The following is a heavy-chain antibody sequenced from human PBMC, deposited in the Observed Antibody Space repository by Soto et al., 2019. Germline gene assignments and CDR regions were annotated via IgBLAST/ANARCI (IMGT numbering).Heavy chain of an antibody. Sequence: ASVKVSCKASGYTFNSYGISWVRQAPGQGLEWVGWISAHNGDTKYAQNLQRRLTLTTDTSTSTAYMEMTRLTSDDTAVYYCARDWRRDGDCSCLLWVCWGQGTLVTVSS. V-gene: IGHV1-18*04. D-gene: IGHD2-21*01. CDR1: GYTFNSYG. CDR3: ARDWRRDGDCSCLLWVC. J-gene: IGHJ4*02. CDR2: ISAHNGDT.